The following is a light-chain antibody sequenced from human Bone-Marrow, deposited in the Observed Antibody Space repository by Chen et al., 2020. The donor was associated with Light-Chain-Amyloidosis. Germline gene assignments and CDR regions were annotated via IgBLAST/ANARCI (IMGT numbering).Light chain of an antibody. CDR1: DLPTKY. J-gene: IGLJ2*01. V-gene: IGLV3-25*03. Sequence: SYELTQTPSVSVSPGQTARITCSGDDLPTKYAYWYQHKPGQAPVLVIPRDTERPSGISERFSGDSSGTTATLTSSGVQAEDEADYHCQSADSSGTYEVIFGGGTKLTVL. CDR2: RDT. CDR3: QSADSSGTYEVI.